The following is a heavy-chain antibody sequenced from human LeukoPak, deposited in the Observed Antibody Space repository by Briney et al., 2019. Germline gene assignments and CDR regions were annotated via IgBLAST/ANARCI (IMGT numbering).Heavy chain of an antibody. D-gene: IGHD6-13*01. CDR1: GYTFTSYG. CDR2: ISAYNGNT. J-gene: IGHJ4*02. V-gene: IGHV1-18*01. CDR3: ASAARIAAAGYGFDY. Sequence: ASVKVSCKASGYTFTSYGISWVRQAPGQGLEWMGWISAYNGNTNYAQKLQGRVTMTTDTSTSTAYMELRSLRSDDTAVYYCASAARIAAAGYGFDYWGQGTLVTVSS.